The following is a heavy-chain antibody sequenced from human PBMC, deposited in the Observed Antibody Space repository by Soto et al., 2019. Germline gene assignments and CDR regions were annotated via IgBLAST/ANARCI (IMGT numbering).Heavy chain of an antibody. J-gene: IGHJ3*02. D-gene: IGHD3-16*02. CDR2: IYYSGST. CDR1: GVSISSYY. V-gene: IGHV4-59*08. CDR3: ARHAGDYVWGSYRYSAAFDI. Sequence: PSETLSLTCTVSGVSISSYYWSWIRQPTGKGLEWIGYIYYSGSTNYNPSLKSRVTISVDTSKNQFSLKLSSVTAADTAVYYCARHAGDYVWGSYRYSAAFDIWGQGTMVTVSS.